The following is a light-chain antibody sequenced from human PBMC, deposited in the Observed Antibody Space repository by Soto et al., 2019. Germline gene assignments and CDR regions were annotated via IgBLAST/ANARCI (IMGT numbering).Light chain of an antibody. CDR3: QQRSNWPSWT. J-gene: IGKJ1*01. CDR1: QSVSSY. V-gene: IGKV3-11*01. Sequence: EIVLTQSPATLSLSPGERATLSCRASQSVSSYLSWYQQKPGQAPRLLIYDASNRATGIPARFSGSGSGKVFPLTIRRLEPEDFADYYCQQRSNWPSWTFGQGTKVEIK. CDR2: DAS.